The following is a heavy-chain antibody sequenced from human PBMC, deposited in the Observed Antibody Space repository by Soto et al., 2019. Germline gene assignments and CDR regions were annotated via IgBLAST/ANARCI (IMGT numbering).Heavy chain of an antibody. CDR2: ISSSSTET. J-gene: IGHJ4*02. CDR3: ARTRPDHTISCGYYFDY. D-gene: IGHD2-21*01. V-gene: IGHV3-11*06. Sequence: QVQLVESGGGLVKPGGSLRLSCAASGFTFSDYYMSWIRQAPGKGLECVSYISSSSTETKYADSVKGRFTISRDNAKNSLYLQMNSLRAEDTAVYYCARTRPDHTISCGYYFDYWGQGILVTVSS. CDR1: GFTFSDYY.